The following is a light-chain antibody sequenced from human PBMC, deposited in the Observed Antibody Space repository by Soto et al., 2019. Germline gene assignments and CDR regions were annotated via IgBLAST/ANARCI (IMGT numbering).Light chain of an antibody. CDR3: QQANSFPFA. V-gene: IGKV1-12*02. J-gene: IGKJ3*01. CDR2: GAS. Sequence: DIQMTQSPSSVSASVGDRVTITCRASQDIHTWLAWYQQKPGKAPNLLIYGASTLQSEVPSRFSASGSGRDFTLTISSLQPEDFATYYCQQANSFPFAFGPGTKVDFK. CDR1: QDIHTW.